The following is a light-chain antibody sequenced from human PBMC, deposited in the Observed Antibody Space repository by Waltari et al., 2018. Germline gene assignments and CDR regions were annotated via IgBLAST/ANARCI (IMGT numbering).Light chain of an antibody. J-gene: IGKJ5*01. Sequence: EVVMTQSPATLSVSPGERAILSCRASQSIGTKLDWYQHKPGQGPRLLIFDASTRAAGPPERFSGSGSGTEFTLTISSVRSEDFALYYCQQYNNWPPITFGQGTRLEI. CDR1: QSIGTK. CDR2: DAS. CDR3: QQYNNWPPIT. V-gene: IGKV3-15*01.